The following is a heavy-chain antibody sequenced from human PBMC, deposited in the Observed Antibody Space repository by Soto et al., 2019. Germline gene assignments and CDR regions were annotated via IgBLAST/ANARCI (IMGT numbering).Heavy chain of an antibody. CDR3: ANRGSSSWYAYYYGMAV. Sequence: LTLSCAASGFTVSSYGMHWVRQAPGKGLEWVAVISYDGSNKYYADSVKGRFTISRDNSKNTLYLQMNSLRAEDTAVYYCANRGSSSWYAYYYGMAVWGHGTTVTVSS. D-gene: IGHD6-13*01. V-gene: IGHV3-30*18. J-gene: IGHJ6*02. CDR2: ISYDGSNK. CDR1: GFTVSSYG.